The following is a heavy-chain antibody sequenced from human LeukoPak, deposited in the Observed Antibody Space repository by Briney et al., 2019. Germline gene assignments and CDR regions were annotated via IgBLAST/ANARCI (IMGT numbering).Heavy chain of an antibody. V-gene: IGHV3-30*18. CDR2: ISYDGSNK. Sequence: GGSLRLSCAASGFTFSSYGMHWVRQAPGKGPEWVAVISYDGSNKYYADSAKGRFTISRDNSKNTLYLQMNSLRAEDTAVYYCAKAEPEYDYDSAVDYWGQGTLVTVSS. CDR1: GFTFSSYG. J-gene: IGHJ4*02. CDR3: AKAEPEYDYDSAVDY. D-gene: IGHD3-22*01.